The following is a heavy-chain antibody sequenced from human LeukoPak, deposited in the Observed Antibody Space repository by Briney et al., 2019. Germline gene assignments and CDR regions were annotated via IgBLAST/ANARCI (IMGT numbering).Heavy chain of an antibody. CDR2: IIPIFGTA. J-gene: IGHJ5*02. Sequence: SVKVSCKASGGTFSSYAISWVRQAPGQGLEWMGGIIPIFGTANYAQKFQGRVTITADESTSTAYMELSSLRSEDTAVYYCARDLPTGRGYSSGWYKGVWFDPWGQGTLVTVSS. CDR3: ARDLPTGRGYSSGWYKGVWFDP. V-gene: IGHV1-69*13. CDR1: GGTFSSYA. D-gene: IGHD6-19*01.